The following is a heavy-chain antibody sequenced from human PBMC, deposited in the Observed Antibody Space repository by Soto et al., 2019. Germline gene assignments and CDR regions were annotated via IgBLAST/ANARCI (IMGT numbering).Heavy chain of an antibody. J-gene: IGHJ4*02. CDR2: ISGSGGST. CDR1: GITFTAYA. V-gene: IGHV3-23*01. CDR3: ATIIIPAATNFY. D-gene: IGHD2-2*01. Sequence: EVQLLESGGGLVQPGGSLRLSCAASGITFTAYAMSWVRQAPGKGLEWVSSISGSGGSTYYADSVKGRLTISRDNSKKALYLQMNSLRAEATAVYYCATIIIPAATNFYWGQGTLVTVSS.